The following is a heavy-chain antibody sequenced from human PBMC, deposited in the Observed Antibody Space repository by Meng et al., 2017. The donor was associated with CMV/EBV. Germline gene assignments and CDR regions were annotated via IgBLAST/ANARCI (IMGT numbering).Heavy chain of an antibody. CDR2: INPSGGST. D-gene: IGHD5-18*01. Sequence: HVQVVESGAEVKNPGALVKVSCKASGYTFISYYMHWVRQAPGQGLEWMGIINPSGGSTSYAQKFQGRVTMTRDTSTSTVYMGLSSLRSEDTAVYYCARDKIQLWPTVGYFDYWGQGTLVTVSS. CDR3: ARDKIQLWPTVGYFDY. V-gene: IGHV1-46*01. CDR1: GYTFISYY. J-gene: IGHJ4*02.